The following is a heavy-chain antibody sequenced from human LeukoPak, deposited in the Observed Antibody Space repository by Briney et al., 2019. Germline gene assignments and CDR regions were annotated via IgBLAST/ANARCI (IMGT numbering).Heavy chain of an antibody. CDR3: ARRWLQLDYFDY. Sequence: GGSPRLSCAASGFTFSSYGMHWVRQAPGKGLEWVAFIRYDGSNKYYADSVKGRFTISRDNSKNTLYLQMNSLRAEDTAVYYCARRWLQLDYFDYWGQGTLITVSS. CDR1: GFTFSSYG. J-gene: IGHJ4*02. V-gene: IGHV3-30*02. D-gene: IGHD5-24*01. CDR2: IRYDGSNK.